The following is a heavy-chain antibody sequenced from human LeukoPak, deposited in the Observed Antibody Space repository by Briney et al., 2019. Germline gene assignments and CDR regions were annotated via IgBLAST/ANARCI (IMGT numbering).Heavy chain of an antibody. CDR1: GASISSSNDY. CDR2: MYYSGST. J-gene: IGHJ3*02. D-gene: IGHD1-26*01. V-gene: IGHV4-39*01. Sequence: SETLSLTCTVSGASISSSNDYWGWIRQPPGKGLEWTGSMYYSGSTHYNPSLRSRVTIYADTSKNQFSLKLNSVTASDTAVYYCARQKRGSYPMCAFDIWGQGTKVTVSS. CDR3: ARQKRGSYPMCAFDI.